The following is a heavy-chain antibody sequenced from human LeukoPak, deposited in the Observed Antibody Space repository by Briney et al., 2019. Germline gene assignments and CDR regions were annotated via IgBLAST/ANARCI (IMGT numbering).Heavy chain of an antibody. J-gene: IGHJ4*02. CDR2: INPNSGGT. Sequence: ASVTVSCKASSYTFTRYFIHWVRQPPGQGLEWMGWINPNSGGTDYAQNFQGGVTMTWDTSISTAYMELSSLRSDDTAVYYCAQTSPKGGFYPAYWGQGTLVTVSS. CDR1: SYTFTRYF. D-gene: IGHD2/OR15-2a*01. V-gene: IGHV1-2*02. CDR3: AQTSPKGGFYPAY.